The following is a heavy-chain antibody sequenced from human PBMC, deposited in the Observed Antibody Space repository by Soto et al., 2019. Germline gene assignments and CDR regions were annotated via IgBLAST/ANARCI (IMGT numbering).Heavy chain of an antibody. J-gene: IGHJ6*02. D-gene: IGHD3-22*01. CDR2: IYHSGST. V-gene: IGHV4-4*02. CDR3: AGDSYYYDSSGSYGMDV. Sequence: SLTCAVSGGSISSSNWWSWVRQPPGKGLEWIGEIYHSGSTNYNPSLKSRVTISVDKSKNQFSLKLSSVTAADTAVYYCAGDSYYYDSSGSYGMDVWGQGTTVTVSS. CDR1: GGSISSSNW.